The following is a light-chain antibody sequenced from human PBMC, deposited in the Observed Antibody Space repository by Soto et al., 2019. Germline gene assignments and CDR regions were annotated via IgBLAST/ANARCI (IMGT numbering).Light chain of an antibody. CDR2: RNN. CDR3: GAWDDSLFGHYV. V-gene: IGLV1-47*01. Sequence: QSVLTQAPSASGTPGQRVAISCSGGRSNIGNNFVYWYQQFPGMAPKLLIYRNNQRRSGVPDRFSGSKSGTTASLAISGLRSEDEAEYYCGAWDDSLFGHYVFGTGTKLTVL. J-gene: IGLJ1*01. CDR1: RSNIGNNF.